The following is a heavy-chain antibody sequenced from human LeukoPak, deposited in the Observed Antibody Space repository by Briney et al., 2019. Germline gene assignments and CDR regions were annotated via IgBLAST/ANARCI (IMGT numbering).Heavy chain of an antibody. J-gene: IGHJ4*02. Sequence: PVQSLRLSCTTSGFAFDDFAMSWVRQPAGKGLEWVGFIRRKAYGGVAEYAASVKGRFIISRDDSKGIAYLQMNSLKTEDTAVYYCSRNGLVDFDYWGQGSRVIVSP. CDR2: IRRKAYGGVA. CDR1: GFAFDDFA. V-gene: IGHV3-49*04. CDR3: SRNGLVDFDY.